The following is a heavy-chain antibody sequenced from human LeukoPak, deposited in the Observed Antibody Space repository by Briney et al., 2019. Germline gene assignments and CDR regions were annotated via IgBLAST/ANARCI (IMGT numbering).Heavy chain of an antibody. J-gene: IGHJ5*02. CDR2: INHSGST. CDR1: GGSFSGYY. V-gene: IGHV4-34*01. D-gene: IGHD2-15*01. Sequence: SETLSLTCAVSGGSFSGYYWSWVRQPPGKGLEWIGEINHSGSTNYNPSLKSRVTISVDTSKNQFSLKLSSVTAADTAVYYCARGGQDIVVVVAATRNWFDPWGQGTLVTVSS. CDR3: ARGGQDIVVVVAATRNWFDP.